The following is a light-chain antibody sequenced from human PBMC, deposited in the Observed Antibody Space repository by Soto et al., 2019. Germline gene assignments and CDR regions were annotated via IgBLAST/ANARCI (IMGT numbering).Light chain of an antibody. CDR1: QSVSGS. V-gene: IGKV3-11*01. CDR3: QQRSNWPPT. J-gene: IGKJ1*01. CDR2: DAS. Sequence: PATLSLSPGERATLSCRASQSVSGSLGWYQQKPGQAPRLLIYDASNRATGIPARFSGSGSGTDFILTISSLEPEDFAVYYCQQRSNWPPTFGQGTKVEIK.